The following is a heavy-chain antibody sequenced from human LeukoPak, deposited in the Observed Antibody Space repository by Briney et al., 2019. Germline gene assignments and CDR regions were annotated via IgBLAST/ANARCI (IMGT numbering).Heavy chain of an antibody. V-gene: IGHV3-66*01. D-gene: IGHD3-22*01. Sequence: PGGSLRLSCAASGFTVSSSYMSWVRQAPGKGLEWVSGVYSGGNTFYADSVKGRFTISRDNSKNTLYLQMDSLRAEDTAVYYCARESPYYSYAFDIWGKGQWSPSLQ. J-gene: IGHJ3*02. CDR3: ARESPYYSYAFDI. CDR2: VYSGGNT. CDR1: GFTVSSSY.